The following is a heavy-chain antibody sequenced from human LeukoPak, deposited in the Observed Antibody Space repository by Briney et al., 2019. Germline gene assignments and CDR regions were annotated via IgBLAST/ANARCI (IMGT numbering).Heavy chain of an antibody. CDR2: ISGSGYR. D-gene: IGHD3-22*01. CDR1: GFTFSTYA. J-gene: IGHJ3*02. CDR3: AKTSGYYDSSEYYRPDVFDI. Sequence: GGSLRLSCAASGFTFSTYAMTWVRQAPGRGLEWVSGISGSGYRYYADSVKGRFTISRDNSKNTLFLQMNSLRVEDAAVYYCAKTSGYYDSSEYYRPDVFDIWGQGTMVTVSS. V-gene: IGHV3-23*01.